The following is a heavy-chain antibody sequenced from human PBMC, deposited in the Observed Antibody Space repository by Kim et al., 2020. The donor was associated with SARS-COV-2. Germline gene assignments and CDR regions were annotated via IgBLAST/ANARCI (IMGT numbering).Heavy chain of an antibody. J-gene: IGHJ4*02. V-gene: IGHV3-21*01. Sequence: GGSLRLSCAASGFTFSSYSMNWVRQAPGKGLEWVSSISSSSSYIYYADSVKGRFTISRDNAKNSLYLQMNSLRAEDTAVYYCARDRIAARLPYYFDYWGQGTLVTVSS. CDR3: ARDRIAARLPYYFDY. CDR2: ISSSSSYI. CDR1: GFTFSSYS. D-gene: IGHD6-6*01.